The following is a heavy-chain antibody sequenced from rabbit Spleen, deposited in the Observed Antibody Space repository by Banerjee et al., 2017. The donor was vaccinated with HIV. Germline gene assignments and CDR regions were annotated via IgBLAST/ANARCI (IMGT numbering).Heavy chain of an antibody. CDR3: ARDTGTSFSTYGMDL. CDR2: IELGGSGFT. Sequence: QEQLEESGGGLVKPEGSLTLTCKASGFPFSNKAVMCWVRQAPGKGLEWIACIELGGSGFTYFASWAKGRFTISKTSSTTVTLQMTSLTAADTATYFCARDTGTSFSTYGMDLWGPGTLVTVS. V-gene: IGHV1S45*01. D-gene: IGHD8-1*01. J-gene: IGHJ6*01. CDR1: GFPFSNKAV.